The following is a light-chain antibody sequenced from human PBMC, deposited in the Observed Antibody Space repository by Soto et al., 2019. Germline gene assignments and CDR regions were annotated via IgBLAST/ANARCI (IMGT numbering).Light chain of an antibody. V-gene: IGLV2-14*01. J-gene: IGLJ2*01. Sequence: QSVLTQPASVSGSPGQSITISCTGTSSDVVGYNYVSWYQQHPGKAPKLMIYEVSNRPSGVPNRFSGSKSGNTASLTISGLQAEDEADYYCRSYTSSSTVVFGGGTKLTVL. CDR2: EVS. CDR1: SSDVVGYNY. CDR3: RSYTSSSTVV.